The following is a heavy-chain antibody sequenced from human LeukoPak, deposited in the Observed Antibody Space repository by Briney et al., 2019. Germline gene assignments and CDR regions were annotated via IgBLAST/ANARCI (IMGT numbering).Heavy chain of an antibody. Sequence: SETLSLTCTVSSDSFTSVTDYWAWIRQPPGKGLEWIASADYSGGTYYNPSLESRVAISADISKNQISLRLSSVTAADTALYYCARERGEDYSSGWYKTNFFDNWGQGTRVTVSS. V-gene: IGHV4-39*07. CDR3: ARERGEDYSSGWYKTNFFDN. CDR2: ADYSGGT. CDR1: SDSFTSVTDY. J-gene: IGHJ4*02. D-gene: IGHD6-19*01.